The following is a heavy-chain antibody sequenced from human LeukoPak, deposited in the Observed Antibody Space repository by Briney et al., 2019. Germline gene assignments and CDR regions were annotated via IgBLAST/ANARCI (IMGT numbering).Heavy chain of an antibody. CDR3: ARASTTFDD. V-gene: IGHV4-61*02. CDR1: GGSISSGSYY. D-gene: IGHD1-14*01. J-gene: IGHJ4*02. Sequence: SQTLSLTCTVSGGSISSGSYYWSWIRRPAGKGLEWIGRIYTSGSTNYNPSLKSRVTISVDTSKNQFSLKLSSVTAADTAVYYCARASTTFDDWGQGTLVTVSS. CDR2: IYTSGST.